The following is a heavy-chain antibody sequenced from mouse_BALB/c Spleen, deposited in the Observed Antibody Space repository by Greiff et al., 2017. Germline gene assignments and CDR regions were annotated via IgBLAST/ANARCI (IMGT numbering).Heavy chain of an antibody. CDR1: GYTFTSYY. J-gene: IGHJ3*01. CDR3: TRGGGYACFAY. Sequence: QVQLQQPGAELVKPGASVKLSCKASGYTFTSYYMYWVKQRPGQGLEWIGGINPSNGGTNFNEKFKSKATLTVDKSSSTAYMQLSSLTSEDSAVYYCTRGGGYACFAYWGQGTLVTVSA. D-gene: IGHD2-2*01. CDR2: INPSNGGT. V-gene: IGHV1S81*02.